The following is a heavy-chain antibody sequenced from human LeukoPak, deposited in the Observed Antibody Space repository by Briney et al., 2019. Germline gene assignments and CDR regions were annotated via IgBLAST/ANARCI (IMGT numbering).Heavy chain of an antibody. CDR3: AKGRSEGYIFPLDY. V-gene: IGHV3-23*01. CDR1: GFTFSSYA. D-gene: IGHD3-3*02. Sequence: GGSLRLSCAASGFTFSSYATSWVRQAPGKGLEWVSAISGSGDNTYYADSVKGRFTISRDNSKSTLSLQMNSLRADDTAAYFCAKGRSEGYIFPLDYWGQGTLVTVSS. CDR2: ISGSGDNT. J-gene: IGHJ4*02.